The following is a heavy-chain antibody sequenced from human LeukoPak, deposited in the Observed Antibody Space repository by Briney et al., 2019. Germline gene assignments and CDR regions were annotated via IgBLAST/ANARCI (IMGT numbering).Heavy chain of an antibody. CDR3: AKETRVAPRHIDF. J-gene: IGHJ4*02. CDR2: ISGSGGST. Sequence: GGSLRLSCAASGFTFSSYAMSWVRQAPGKGLEWVSAISGSGGSTYYADSVKGRFTISRDVASRTLFLQMSSLRAEDTALYFCAKETRVAPRHIDFWGQGTLVTVSS. CDR1: GFTFSSYA. V-gene: IGHV3-23*01. D-gene: IGHD2-15*01.